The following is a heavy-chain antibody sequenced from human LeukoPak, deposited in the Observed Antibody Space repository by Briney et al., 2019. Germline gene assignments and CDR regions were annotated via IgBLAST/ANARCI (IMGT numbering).Heavy chain of an antibody. J-gene: IGHJ4*02. V-gene: IGHV3-23*01. CDR3: APRPVAGTVVD. D-gene: IGHD6-19*01. Sequence: QPGGSLRLSCAAPGFTFSSYAMTWVRQAPGKGLEWVSVISGRGGSIYYADSVKGRFTISRDNSKNTLYMQMNSLRAEDTAVYYCAPRPVAGTVVDWGQGTLVTVSS. CDR2: ISGRGGSI. CDR1: GFTFSSYA.